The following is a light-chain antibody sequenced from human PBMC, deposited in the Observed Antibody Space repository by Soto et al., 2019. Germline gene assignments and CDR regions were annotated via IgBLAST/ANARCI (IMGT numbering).Light chain of an antibody. CDR3: QQYNNWLGT. V-gene: IGKV3-15*01. CDR2: GAS. J-gene: IGKJ1*01. Sequence: EIVLTQSPGTLSASPGERATLSCRASQSVSSNLAWYQQKPGQAPRLLIYGASTRATGIPARFSGSGSGTEFTLTISSLQSEDFAVYYCQQYNNWLGTFGQGTKVEIK. CDR1: QSVSSN.